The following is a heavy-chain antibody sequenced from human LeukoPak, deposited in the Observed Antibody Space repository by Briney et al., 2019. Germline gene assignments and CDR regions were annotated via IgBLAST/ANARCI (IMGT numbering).Heavy chain of an antibody. CDR1: GYTFTGYY. V-gene: IGHV1-2*06. CDR2: INPNSRGT. D-gene: IGHD5-18*01. J-gene: IGHJ4*02. CDR3: ARERAFRGYSY. Sequence: ASVKVSCKASGYTFTGYYMHWVRQAPGQGLEWMGRINPNSRGTNYAQKFQGRVTMTRDTSISTAYMELSRLRSDDTAVYYCARERAFRGYSYWGQGTLVTVSS.